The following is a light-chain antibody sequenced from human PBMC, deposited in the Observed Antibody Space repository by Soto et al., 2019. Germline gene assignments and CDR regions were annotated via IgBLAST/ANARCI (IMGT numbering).Light chain of an antibody. CDR2: EGI. J-gene: IGLJ3*02. Sequence: QSALTQPASVSGSPGQSITISCTGTSSTVGGFNVVSWYQQHPGKAPKVIIYEGIKRPSGVPDRFSGSKSGNTASLTISGLQAEDEADYYCCSYAGSYTWVFGGGTKLTVL. CDR1: SSTVGGFNV. CDR3: CSYAGSYTWV. V-gene: IGLV2-11*01.